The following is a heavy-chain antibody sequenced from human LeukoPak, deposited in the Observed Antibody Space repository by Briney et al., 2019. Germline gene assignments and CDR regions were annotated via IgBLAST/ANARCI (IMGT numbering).Heavy chain of an antibody. J-gene: IGHJ5*02. CDR2: IIPIFGTA. D-gene: IGHD4-23*01. CDR3: ARDNSVEDTAWWFDP. Sequence: ASVKVSCKASGGTFSSYAISWVRQAPGQGLEWMGGIIPIFGTANYAQKFQGRVTMTRDMSTSTDYMELSSLRSEDTAVYYCARDNSVEDTAWWFDPWGQGTLVTVSS. V-gene: IGHV1-69*05. CDR1: GGTFSSYA.